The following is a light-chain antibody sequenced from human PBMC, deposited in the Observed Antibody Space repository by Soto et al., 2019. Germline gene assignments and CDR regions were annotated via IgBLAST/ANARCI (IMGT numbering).Light chain of an antibody. J-gene: IGKJ5*01. CDR3: QKGYNRPT. Sequence: ILLTQSPATLSLSPGERATLSCRASQTISTYLAWYQQKPGQAPSLLIYDASKRATGSPARFSGSGSGTDFTLTISSAEPEDFAVYYCQKGYNRPTFGQGTRLEIK. CDR2: DAS. V-gene: IGKV3-11*01. CDR1: QTISTY.